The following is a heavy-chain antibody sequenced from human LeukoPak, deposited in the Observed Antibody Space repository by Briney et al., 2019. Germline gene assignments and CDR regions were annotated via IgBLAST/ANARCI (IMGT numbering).Heavy chain of an antibody. Sequence: ASVQVSCQASGYTFPCYSMHWVRQAPGQGLEWMAWHNPDSGATKYAQKFQGRVTMTRDTSISTAYMELTRLTSDDTAVYYCARSRYNWNANWFDPWGQGSLVSVSS. CDR3: ARSRYNWNANWFDP. D-gene: IGHD1-1*01. CDR1: GYTFPCYS. J-gene: IGHJ5*02. CDR2: HNPDSGAT. V-gene: IGHV1-2*02.